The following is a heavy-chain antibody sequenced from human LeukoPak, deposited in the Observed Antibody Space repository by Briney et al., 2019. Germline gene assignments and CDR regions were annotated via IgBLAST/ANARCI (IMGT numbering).Heavy chain of an antibody. Sequence: GRSLSLSCAASGFTFSSYGMHWVRQAPGKGLEWVAVISYDGSNQYYADSVKGRFTISRDNSKNTLYLQMNSLRPEDTAVYYCAKDKGGGYGNDGFDIWGRGTMVTVSS. CDR2: ISYDGSNQ. D-gene: IGHD3-16*01. J-gene: IGHJ3*02. CDR3: AKDKGGGYGNDGFDI. V-gene: IGHV3-30*18. CDR1: GFTFSSYG.